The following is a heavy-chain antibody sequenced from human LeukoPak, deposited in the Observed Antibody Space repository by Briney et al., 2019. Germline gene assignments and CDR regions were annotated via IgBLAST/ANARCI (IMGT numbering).Heavy chain of an antibody. J-gene: IGHJ4*02. Sequence: GKSLRLSCAASGFTFSSYAMSWVRQAPGKGLEWVSAISGSGGSTYYADSVKGRFTISRDNSKNTLYLQMNSLRAEDTAVYYCAKDAEGPSSSWKPFDYWGQGTLVTVSS. V-gene: IGHV3-23*01. CDR2: ISGSGGST. CDR3: AKDAEGPSSSWKPFDY. D-gene: IGHD6-13*01. CDR1: GFTFSSYA.